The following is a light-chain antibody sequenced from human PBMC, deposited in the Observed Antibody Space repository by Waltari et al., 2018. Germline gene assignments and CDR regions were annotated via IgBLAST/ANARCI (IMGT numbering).Light chain of an antibody. CDR3: QQRSKLFT. J-gene: IGKJ3*01. Sequence: EIVLTQSPATLSLSPGERATLSCRTSQSVSSYLAWYQQKPGQAPRLLIFDASKRATGIPARVSGSGSGTDFTLTISSLEPEDFAVYYCQQRSKLFTFGPGTKVDIK. CDR1: QSVSSY. V-gene: IGKV3-11*01. CDR2: DAS.